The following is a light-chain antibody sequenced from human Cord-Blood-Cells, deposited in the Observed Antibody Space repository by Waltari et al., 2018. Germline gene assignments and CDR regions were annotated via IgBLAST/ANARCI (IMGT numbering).Light chain of an antibody. V-gene: IGLV2-23*01. J-gene: IGLJ3*02. CDR3: CSYAGSWV. Sequence: QSALTPPASVSGSPGQSITISCTGTSSDVGSYNLVSWYQQHPAKAPKLMIYEGSKRPSGVSNRFSGSKSGNTASLTISGLQAEYEADYYCCSYAGSWVFGGGTKLTVL. CDR1: SSDVGSYNL. CDR2: EGS.